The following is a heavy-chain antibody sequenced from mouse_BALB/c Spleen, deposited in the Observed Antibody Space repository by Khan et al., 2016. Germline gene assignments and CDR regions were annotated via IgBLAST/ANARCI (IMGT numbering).Heavy chain of an antibody. D-gene: IGHD1-1*02. Sequence: QVQLKESGAELVRPGSSVKISCKASGYVFSSYWMNWVKQRPGQGLEWIGQIYPGDGDTNYHGNFKGKATLTSDKSSTTAYMQLSSLTSEDSAVYFSTRGVGTDYWGQGTTVTVSS. J-gene: IGHJ2*01. V-gene: IGHV1-80*01. CDR1: GYVFSSYW. CDR3: TRGVGTDY. CDR2: IYPGDGDT.